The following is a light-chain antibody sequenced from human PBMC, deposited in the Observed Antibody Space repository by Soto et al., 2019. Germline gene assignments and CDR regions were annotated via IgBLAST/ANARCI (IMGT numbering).Light chain of an antibody. V-gene: IGLV2-23*01. CDR2: EAS. CDR1: SSDVGSHNL. J-gene: IGLJ1*01. CDR3: CSNADSSTYV. Sequence: QSVLTQPASVSESPGQSITISCTGTSSDVGSHNLVSWYQQYSDKAPKLIIFEASKRPSGVSNRFSGSKSGSTASLTISGLQAEDEDDYYCCSNADSSTYVLGTGTKVTVL.